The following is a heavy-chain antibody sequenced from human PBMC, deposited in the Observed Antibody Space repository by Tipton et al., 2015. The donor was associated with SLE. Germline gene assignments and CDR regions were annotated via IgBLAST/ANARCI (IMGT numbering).Heavy chain of an antibody. V-gene: IGHV3-53*05. J-gene: IGHJ2*01. D-gene: IGHD2-15*01. Sequence: SLRLSCAASGFTVSSNYMSWVRQAPGKGLDWVSVIYSGGSTYYADSVKGRFTISRDNSKNTLYLQMNSLRAEDAAVYYCARVGYCSGGSCLYWYFDLWGRGTLVTVSS. CDR1: GFTVSSNY. CDR2: IYSGGST. CDR3: ARVGYCSGGSCLYWYFDL.